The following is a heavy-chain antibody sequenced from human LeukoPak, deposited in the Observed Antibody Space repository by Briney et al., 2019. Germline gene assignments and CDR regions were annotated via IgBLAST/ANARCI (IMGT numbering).Heavy chain of an antibody. CDR3: SRETAGTTIDF. Sequence: SETLSLTCTVSGYAIGSNYFWGWICQPPGKGLEWIGSIHHRGTTYYNPSLKGRLTISLDTSKNQFSLNLTSVTASDTAVYYCSRETAGTTIDFWGQGRLVAVSS. CDR1: GYAIGSNYF. J-gene: IGHJ4*02. CDR2: IHHRGTT. V-gene: IGHV4-38-2*02. D-gene: IGHD3-10*01.